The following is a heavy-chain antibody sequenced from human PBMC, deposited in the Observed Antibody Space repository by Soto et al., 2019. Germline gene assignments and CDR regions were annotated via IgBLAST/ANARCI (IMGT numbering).Heavy chain of an antibody. D-gene: IGHD6-19*01. CDR2: IWYDGSNK. V-gene: IGHV3-33*01. J-gene: IGHJ4*02. Sequence: QVQLVESGGGVVQPGRSLRLSCAASGFSFSSYGMHWVRQAPGKGLEWVAVIWYDGSNKYYADSVKGRFTISRDNSKNTLYLQMNSLRAEDTAVYYCARVVDQWSYFDYWGQGTLVTVSS. CDR3: ARVVDQWSYFDY. CDR1: GFSFSSYG.